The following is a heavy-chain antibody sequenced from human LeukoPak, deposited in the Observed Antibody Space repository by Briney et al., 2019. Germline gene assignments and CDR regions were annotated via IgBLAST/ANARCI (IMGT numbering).Heavy chain of an antibody. Sequence: PGGTLRLSCAASGFSLRTFAIHWVRQAPGKGLEYVSGISGHGVGTHYANSVTGRFTISRDNSKSTVYLQMGSLSPEDMAVYHCARDPEIDAAGEYLYHYMDVWGNGTTVTVS. V-gene: IGHV3-64*01. CDR1: GFSLRTFA. D-gene: IGHD6-13*01. CDR3: ARDPEIDAAGEYLYHYMDV. J-gene: IGHJ6*03. CDR2: ISGHGVGT.